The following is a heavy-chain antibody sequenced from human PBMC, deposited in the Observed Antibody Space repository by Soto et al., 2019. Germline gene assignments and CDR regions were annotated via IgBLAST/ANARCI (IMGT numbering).Heavy chain of an antibody. CDR3: ARDSTLTTSKPSYGMDV. V-gene: IGHV1-46*01. CDR2: INPSGGST. CDR1: GYTFTSYY. Sequence: GASVKVSCKASGYTFTSYYMHWVRQAPGQGLEWMGIINPSGGSTSYAQKFQGRVTMTRDTSTSTVYMELSSLRSEDTAVYYCARDSTLTTSKPSYGMDVWGQGTTVTVSS. J-gene: IGHJ6*02. D-gene: IGHD4-4*01.